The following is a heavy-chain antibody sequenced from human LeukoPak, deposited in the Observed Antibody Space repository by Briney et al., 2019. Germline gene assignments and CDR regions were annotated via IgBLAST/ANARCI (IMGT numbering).Heavy chain of an antibody. J-gene: IGHJ4*02. CDR3: ARRHYYDSSGPRVGYYFDY. Sequence: GESLKISCKGSGYSFANYWIGWVRQMPGKGLEWMGIIYPGDSDTRYSPSFQGQVTISADKSISTAYLQWSSLKASDTAMYYCARRHYYDSSGPRVGYYFDYWGQGTLVTVSS. V-gene: IGHV5-51*01. D-gene: IGHD3-22*01. CDR2: IYPGDSDT. CDR1: GYSFANYW.